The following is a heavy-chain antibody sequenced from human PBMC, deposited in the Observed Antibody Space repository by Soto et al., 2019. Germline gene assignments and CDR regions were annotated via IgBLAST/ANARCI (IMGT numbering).Heavy chain of an antibody. D-gene: IGHD3-10*01. CDR1: GGTFSSYA. Sequence: QVQLVQSGAEVKKPGSSVKVSCKASGGTFSSYAISWVRQAPGQGLEWMGGIIPIFGTANYAQKFQGRVTITADESTSTAYMELSSLRSEDTAVYYCARDRTPGEFGELFDYYGMDVWGQGTTVTVSS. CDR2: IIPIFGTA. J-gene: IGHJ6*02. CDR3: ARDRTPGEFGELFDYYGMDV. V-gene: IGHV1-69*12.